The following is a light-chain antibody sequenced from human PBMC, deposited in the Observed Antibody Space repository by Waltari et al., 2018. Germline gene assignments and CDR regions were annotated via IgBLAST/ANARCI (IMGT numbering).Light chain of an antibody. V-gene: IGLV2-14*03. CDR1: SIDVGGYNY. J-gene: IGLJ2*01. Sequence: QSALTQPTSVPGSPGQSLTISCTGTSIDVGGYNYVSWYQQHPGKAPKLMIYDVSNRPSGVSNRFSGSKSGNTASLTISGLQAEDEADYYCSSYISSSTLELFGGGTSLTVL. CDR2: DVS. CDR3: SSYISSSTLEL.